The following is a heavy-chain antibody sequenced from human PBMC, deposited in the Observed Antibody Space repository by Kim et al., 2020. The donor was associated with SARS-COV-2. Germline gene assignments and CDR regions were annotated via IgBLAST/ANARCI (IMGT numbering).Heavy chain of an antibody. CDR1: GFTFSSYE. CDR2: ISSSGSTI. Sequence: GGSLRLSCAASGFTFSSYEMNWVRQAPGKGLEWVSYISSSGSTIYYADSVKGRFTISRDNAKNSLYLQMNSLRAEDTAVYYCARLGGIKGIDYWGQGTLVTVSS. D-gene: IGHD1-26*01. CDR3: ARLGGIKGIDY. J-gene: IGHJ4*02. V-gene: IGHV3-48*03.